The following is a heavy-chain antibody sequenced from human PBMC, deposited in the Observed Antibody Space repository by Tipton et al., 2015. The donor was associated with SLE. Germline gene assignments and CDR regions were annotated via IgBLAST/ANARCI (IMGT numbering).Heavy chain of an antibody. J-gene: IGHJ4*02. Sequence: TLSLTCTVSGGSISSGSYYWSWIRQPAGKGLEWIGRLYTSGNTYYNPFLRSRVTISADTSKNQFSLKLTSVTAADTAVYYCARYPKYWGQGTLVIVSS. CDR2: LYTSGNT. V-gene: IGHV4-61*02. CDR1: GGSISSGSYY. CDR3: ARYPKY.